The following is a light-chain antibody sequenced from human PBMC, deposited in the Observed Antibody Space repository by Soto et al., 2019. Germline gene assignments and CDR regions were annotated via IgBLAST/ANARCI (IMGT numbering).Light chain of an antibody. Sequence: EIVLTQSPGTLSLSPGERATLSCRASQSVSSSYLAWYQQKPGQAPRLLIYGASSRATGIPDRFSGSGSGTDFTSTIRGPGPEDFAVLFCQEYGSSPRITFGQGTRLEIK. CDR1: QSVSSSY. CDR3: QEYGSSPRIT. CDR2: GAS. V-gene: IGKV3-20*01. J-gene: IGKJ5*01.